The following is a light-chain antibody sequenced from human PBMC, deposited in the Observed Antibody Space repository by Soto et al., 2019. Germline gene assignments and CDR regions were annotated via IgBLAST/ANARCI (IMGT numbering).Light chain of an antibody. J-gene: IGKJ1*01. CDR3: QQYYTDLMT. CDR1: QGISSY. V-gene: IGKV1-8*01. Sequence: AIRMTQSPSSLSASTGDRVTITCRASQGISSYLAWYQQKPGKAPKLLIYAASTLQSGVPSRFSGSGSGTDFTLTISCLQSEDFATYYFQQYYTDLMTFGPGTKVEIK. CDR2: AAS.